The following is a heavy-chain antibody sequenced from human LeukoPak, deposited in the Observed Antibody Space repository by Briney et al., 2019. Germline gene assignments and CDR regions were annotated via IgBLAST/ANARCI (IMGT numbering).Heavy chain of an antibody. CDR3: ATGYCSGGSCPYYYYMDV. CDR1: GFTVSSNY. J-gene: IGHJ6*03. D-gene: IGHD2-15*01. CDR2: IYGGGST. Sequence: GGSLRLSCAASGFTVSSNYVSWVRQAPGKGLEWVSVIYGGGSTYYADSVKGRFTISRDNSKNTLYLQMNSLRAEDTAVYYCATGYCSGGSCPYYYYMDVWGKGTTVTISS. V-gene: IGHV3-53*01.